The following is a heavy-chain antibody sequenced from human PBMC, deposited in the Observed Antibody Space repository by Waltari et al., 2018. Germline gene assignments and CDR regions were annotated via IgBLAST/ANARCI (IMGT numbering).Heavy chain of an antibody. V-gene: IGHV3-30*01. D-gene: IGHD6-19*01. J-gene: IGHJ4*02. Sequence: QVQLVESGGGVVQPGRSLRLSCAASGFTFSRPALHWFRQTPGKGLEWVAVTSYDESNKFYADSVKGRFTISRDNAKNTLYLQMNSLRPEDTAVYYCARDPELWPTAIDYWGQGTLVTVSS. CDR1: GFTFSRPA. CDR2: TSYDESNK. CDR3: ARDPELWPTAIDY.